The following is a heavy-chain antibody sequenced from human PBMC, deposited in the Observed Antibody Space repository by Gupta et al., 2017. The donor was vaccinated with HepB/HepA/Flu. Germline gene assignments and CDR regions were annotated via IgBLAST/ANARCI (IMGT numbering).Heavy chain of an antibody. Sequence: QVQLHESGPGLVKASETLSLTCTISGDSINDPTYHWGWVRQPPGKGLEWVATIYYTGRISYYNPSRKSRATISIDTSKTQFSLKLTSVTAADTAIYFCERHPDGYMDVWGEGTRGTVSS. CDR2: IYYTGRIS. J-gene: IGHJ6*03. CDR1: GDSINDPTYH. V-gene: IGHV4-39*01. CDR3: ERHPDGYMDV.